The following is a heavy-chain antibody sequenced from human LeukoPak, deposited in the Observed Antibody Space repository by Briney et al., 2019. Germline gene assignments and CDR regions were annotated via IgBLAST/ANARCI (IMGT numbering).Heavy chain of an antibody. CDR2: ISSSGSTI. J-gene: IGHJ4*02. D-gene: IGHD3-10*01. V-gene: IGHV3-11*01. Sequence: GGSLRLSCAASGFTFSDYYMSWIRQAPGKGLEWVSYISSSGSTIYYADSVKGRFTISRDNAENSLYLQMNSLRAEDTAVYYSARDRTYYYGSGSSLWGQGTLVTVSS. CDR3: ARDRTYYYGSGSSL. CDR1: GFTFSDYY.